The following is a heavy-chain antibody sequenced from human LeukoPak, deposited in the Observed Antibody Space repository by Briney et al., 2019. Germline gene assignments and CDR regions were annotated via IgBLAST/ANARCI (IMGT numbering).Heavy chain of an antibody. V-gene: IGHV1-18*01. CDR3: ARRGSERCSGGSCYSPKGVDNWFDP. Sequence: ASVKVSCKASGYTFTSYGISWVRQAPGQGLEWMGWISAYNGNTNYAQKLQGRVTMTTDTSTSTAYMELRSLRSDDTAVYYCARRGSERCSGGSCYSPKGVDNWFDPWGQGTLVTVSS. J-gene: IGHJ5*02. CDR2: ISAYNGNT. CDR1: GYTFTSYG. D-gene: IGHD2-15*01.